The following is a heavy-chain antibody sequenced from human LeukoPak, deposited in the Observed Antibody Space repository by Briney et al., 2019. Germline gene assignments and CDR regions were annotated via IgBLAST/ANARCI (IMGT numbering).Heavy chain of an antibody. D-gene: IGHD4-17*01. V-gene: IGHV4-31*03. J-gene: IGHJ4*02. CDR3: ARGGAHGDYVGY. CDR2: IYYSGST. CDR1: GGSISSGGYY. Sequence: PSQTLSLTCTVSGGSISSGGYYWSWIRQHPGKGLEWIGYIYYSGSTYCNPSLKSRVTISVDTSKNQFSLKLSSVTAADTAVYYCARGGAHGDYVGYWGQGTLVTVSS.